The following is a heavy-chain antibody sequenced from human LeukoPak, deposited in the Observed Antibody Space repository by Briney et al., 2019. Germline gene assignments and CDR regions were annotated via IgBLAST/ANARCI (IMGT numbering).Heavy chain of an antibody. CDR1: GFTFSSYW. D-gene: IGHD6-19*01. J-gene: IGHJ6*02. CDR3: ARDLGKSDSSGWYTLLKNYYYYGMDV. CDR2: INSDGSST. Sequence: GGSLRLSCAASGFTFSSYWMHWVRQAPGKGLVWVSRINSDGSSTSYADSVKGRFTISRDNAKNTLYLQMNSLRAEDTAVYYCARDLGKSDSSGWYTLLKNYYYYGMDVWGQGTTVTVSS. V-gene: IGHV3-74*01.